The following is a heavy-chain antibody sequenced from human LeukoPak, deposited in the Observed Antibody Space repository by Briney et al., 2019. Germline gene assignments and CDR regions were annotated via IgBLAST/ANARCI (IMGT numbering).Heavy chain of an antibody. D-gene: IGHD6-13*01. V-gene: IGHV4-34*01. CDR2: INHSGST. Sequence: PSETLSLTCAVYGGSFSGYYWSWIRQPPGKGLEWIGEINHSGSTNYNPSLKSRVTISVDTSKNQFSLKLSSVTAADTAVYYCARGAHAPYSSSWYRYYYYGMDVWGQGTTVTVSS. CDR1: GGSFSGYY. J-gene: IGHJ6*02. CDR3: ARGAHAPYSSSWYRYYYYGMDV.